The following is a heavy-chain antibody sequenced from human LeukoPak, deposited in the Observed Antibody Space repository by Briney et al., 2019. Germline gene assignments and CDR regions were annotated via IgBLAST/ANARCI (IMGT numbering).Heavy chain of an antibody. CDR2: ISAYNGNT. CDR1: GYTFTSYG. J-gene: IGHJ4*02. D-gene: IGHD3-10*01. V-gene: IGHV1-18*01. CDR3: ARDWGLSYVSGSYYYFDY. Sequence: GASVKVSCKASGYTFTSYGISWVRQAPGQGLEWMGWISAYNGNTNYAQKLQGRVTMTTDTSTSTAYMELRSLRSDDTAVYYCARDWGLSYVSGSYYYFDYWGQGTLVTVSS.